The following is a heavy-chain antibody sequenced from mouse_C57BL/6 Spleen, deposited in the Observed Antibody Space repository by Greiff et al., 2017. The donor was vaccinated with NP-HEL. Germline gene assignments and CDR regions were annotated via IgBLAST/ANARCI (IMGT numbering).Heavy chain of an antibody. V-gene: IGHV8-12*01. D-gene: IGHD2-5*01. CDR3: ARGSNWYYFDY. CDR1: GFSLSTSGMG. CDR2: IYWDDDK. J-gene: IGHJ2*01. Sequence: QVQLKESGPGILQSSQTLSLTCSFSGFSLSTSGMGVSWIRQPSGKGLEWLAHIYWDDDKRYNPSLKSRLTISKDTSRNQVFLKITSVDTADTATYYCARGSNWYYFDYWGQGTTLTVSS.